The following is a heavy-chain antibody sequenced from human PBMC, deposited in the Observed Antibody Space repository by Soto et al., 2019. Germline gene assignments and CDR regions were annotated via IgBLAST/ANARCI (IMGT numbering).Heavy chain of an antibody. CDR3: ARGPGGSSSWYEDY. CDR2: INHSGST. CDR1: GGSFSGYY. D-gene: IGHD6-13*01. J-gene: IGHJ4*02. Sequence: SETLSLTCAVYGGSFSGYYWSWIRQPPGKGLEWIGEINHSGSTNYNPSLKSRVTISVDTSKSQFSLKLSSVTAADTAVYYCARGPGGSSSWYEDYWGQGTLVTVSS. V-gene: IGHV4-34*01.